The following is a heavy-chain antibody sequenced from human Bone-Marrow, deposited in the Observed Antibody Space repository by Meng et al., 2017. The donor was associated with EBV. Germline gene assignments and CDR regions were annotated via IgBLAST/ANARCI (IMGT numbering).Heavy chain of an antibody. Sequence: QVVLGGLGGGAVQPGRSLRLSCAVSGVTFSSYGMHWVRQAPGKGLEWVALIWYDGSNKFYANSVKGRFTISRDNSKSTLYLQMNSLRPEDTAVYYCARQLEVSSVTSLDYWGLGTLVTVSS. V-gene: IGHV3-33*01. CDR1: GVTFSSYG. CDR3: ARQLEVSSVTSLDY. J-gene: IGHJ4*02. CDR2: IWYDGSNK. D-gene: IGHD4-17*01.